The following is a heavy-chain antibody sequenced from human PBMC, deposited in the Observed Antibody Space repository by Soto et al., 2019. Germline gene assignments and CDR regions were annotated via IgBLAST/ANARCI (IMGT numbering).Heavy chain of an antibody. Sequence: SETLSLTCTVSGGSISSGGYYWSWIRQHPGKGLEWIGYIYYFGSTNYNPSPKSRVTISVDTSKNQFSLKLSSVTAADTAVYYCARHSPDFDWLSQFDYWGQGTLVTVSS. CDR3: ARHSPDFDWLSQFDY. V-gene: IGHV4-61*08. CDR2: IYYFGST. CDR1: GGSISSGGYY. D-gene: IGHD3-9*01. J-gene: IGHJ4*02.